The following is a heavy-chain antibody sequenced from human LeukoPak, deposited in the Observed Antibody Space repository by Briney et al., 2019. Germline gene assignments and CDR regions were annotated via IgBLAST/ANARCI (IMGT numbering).Heavy chain of an antibody. D-gene: IGHD3-9*01. CDR3: AKSWDFDWLLSY. Sequence: GGSLRLSCAASGFTFSNYAMNWVRQAPGKGLEWVSGISGSGTSTYYAASVKGRFTISRDNSKNTLHLQMDSLRAEDTAVYYCAKSWDFDWLLSYWGQGTLVTVSS. J-gene: IGHJ4*02. CDR1: GFTFSNYA. CDR2: ISGSGTST. V-gene: IGHV3-23*01.